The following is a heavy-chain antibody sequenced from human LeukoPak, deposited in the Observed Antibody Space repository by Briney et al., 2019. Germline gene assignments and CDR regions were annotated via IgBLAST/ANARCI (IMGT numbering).Heavy chain of an antibody. D-gene: IGHD3-22*01. CDR1: GFTFSSYG. CDR2: IRYDGSNK. CDR3: AKDRTVGYYDSSGYYYDTKYFDY. J-gene: IGHJ4*02. V-gene: IGHV3-30*02. Sequence: GGSLRLSCAAFGFTFSSYGMHWVRQAPGKGLEWVAFIRYDGSNKYYADSVKGRFTISRDNSKNTLYLQMNSLRAEDTAVYYCAKDRTVGYYDSSGYYYDTKYFDYWGQGTLVTVSS.